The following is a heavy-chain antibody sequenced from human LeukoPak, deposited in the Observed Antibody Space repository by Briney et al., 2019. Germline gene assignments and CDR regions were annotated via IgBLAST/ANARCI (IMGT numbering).Heavy chain of an antibody. CDR3: ARGRNSWSYSDY. Sequence: PGGSLRLSRAASGFTVSSNYMSWVRQAPGKGLEWVSVIYSGGSTYYADSVKGRFTISRDNSKNTLYLQMNSLSAEDTAVYYCARGRNSWSYSDYWGQGTLVTVSS. D-gene: IGHD6-13*01. CDR2: IYSGGST. V-gene: IGHV3-53*01. J-gene: IGHJ4*02. CDR1: GFTVSSNY.